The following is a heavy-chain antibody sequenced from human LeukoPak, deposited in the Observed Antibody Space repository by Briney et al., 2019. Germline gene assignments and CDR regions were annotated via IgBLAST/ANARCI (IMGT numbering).Heavy chain of an antibody. CDR3: AKDRSYSGFEPLDY. D-gene: IGHD5-12*01. CDR2: ISSSSSYI. Sequence: GGSLRLSCAASGFPFSTYTMNWVRQAPGKGLEWVSSISSSSSYIYYADSMKGRFTISRDNSKNTLYLQMSSLRAEDTAMYYCAKDRSYSGFEPLDYWGQGALVTVSS. CDR1: GFPFSTYT. J-gene: IGHJ4*02. V-gene: IGHV3-21*01.